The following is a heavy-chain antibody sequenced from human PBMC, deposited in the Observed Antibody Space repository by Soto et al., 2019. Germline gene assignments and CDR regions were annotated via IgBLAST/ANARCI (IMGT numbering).Heavy chain of an antibody. D-gene: IGHD1-7*01. Sequence: GGSLRLSCAGSGFVFSNYSMNWVRQAPGRGLEWVSYVSSSSSNTYYAASVRGRFTISRDNAKKSLFLRMISLKDEDTAVYYCTRGTKGGSPPLWGRGTLVTVSS. J-gene: IGHJ4*02. CDR3: TRGTKGGSPPL. CDR1: GFVFSNYS. V-gene: IGHV3-48*02. CDR2: VSSSSSNT.